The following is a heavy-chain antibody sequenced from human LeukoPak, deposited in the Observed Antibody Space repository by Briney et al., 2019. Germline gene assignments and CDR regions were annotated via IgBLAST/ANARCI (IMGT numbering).Heavy chain of an antibody. CDR3: ARALGVPTSVPPY. CDR2: LNPNSGST. J-gene: IGHJ4*02. V-gene: IGHV1-2*02. D-gene: IGHD1-26*01. Sequence: GASVKVSCKASGYTFTGYYIHWVRQAPGQGLEWMGWLNPNSGSTNYEQKFQGRVTMTRDTSISTAYMELSRLRSDDTAVYYCARALGVPTSVPPYWGQGTLVSVSS. CDR1: GYTFTGYY.